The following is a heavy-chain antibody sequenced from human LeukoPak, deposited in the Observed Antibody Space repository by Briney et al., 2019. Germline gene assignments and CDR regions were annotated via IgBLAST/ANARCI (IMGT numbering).Heavy chain of an antibody. J-gene: IGHJ5*02. V-gene: IGHV4-34*01. CDR3: AKYVSTGWFDP. D-gene: IGHD5/OR15-5a*01. CDR2: INHSGST. CDR1: GGSFSGYY. Sequence: SETLSLTCAVYGGSFSGYYWSWIRQPPGKGLEWIGEINHSGSTTYNPSLKSRVTISVDTSKNQFSLKLSSVTAADTAVYYCAKYVSTGWFDPWGQGTLVTVSS.